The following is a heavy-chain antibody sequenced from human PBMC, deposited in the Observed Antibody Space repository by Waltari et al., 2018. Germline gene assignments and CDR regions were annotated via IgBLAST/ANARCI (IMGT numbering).Heavy chain of an antibody. CDR2: ISAYYGYT. J-gene: IGHJ1*01. Sequence: QVQVVQSGAEVKKPGASVKVSCKTSGYTFTTYGLSWVRQAPGQGLEWMGWISAYYGYTHYAQAFQGRLTMTRDTSTSTVYMELRSLRSDDTAVYYCAREGQQPNSEGVYFQHWGQGTLVTVSP. D-gene: IGHD6-13*01. CDR1: GYTFTTYG. CDR3: AREGQQPNSEGVYFQH. V-gene: IGHV1-18*01.